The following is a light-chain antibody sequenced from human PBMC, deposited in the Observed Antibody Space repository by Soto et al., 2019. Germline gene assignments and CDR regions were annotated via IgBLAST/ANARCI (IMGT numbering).Light chain of an antibody. V-gene: IGKV3-11*01. CDR3: QQRGET. CDR2: DAS. Sequence: MLTQSPATLSLSPGERATLSCTASQGISTYIAWYQQKPGHPPRLLMFDASRRATGIPPRFSGGGFGTQFTLPINNLEPDDFAVYYCQQRGETFGPGTRLEI. J-gene: IGKJ5*01. CDR1: QGISTY.